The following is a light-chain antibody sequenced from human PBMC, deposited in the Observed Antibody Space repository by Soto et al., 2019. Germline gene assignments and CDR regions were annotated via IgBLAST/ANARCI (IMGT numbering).Light chain of an antibody. CDR1: QSVSNNY. CDR2: DAS. Sequence: EDVLTQSPGTLSLSPGERATLSCRASQSVSNNYLGWFQQKPGQTPRLLLFDASNRATGIPDRFSGSGSGTDFTLTISRLEPEDFAMDYCQQYANSPLTFGGGTRVEI. V-gene: IGKV3-20*01. J-gene: IGKJ4*01. CDR3: QQYANSPLT.